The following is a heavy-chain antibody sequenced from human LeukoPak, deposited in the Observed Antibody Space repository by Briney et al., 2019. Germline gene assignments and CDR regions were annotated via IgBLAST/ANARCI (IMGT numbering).Heavy chain of an antibody. Sequence: GGSLRLSCAASGFTFSSYAMNWVRQAPGRGLEGVSGFSGSGGTTYYADSVKGRFTISRDNSKNTLYLQMNSLRAEDTAVDYCANGNRCTSPNCLGYYYFYMDVWGKGTTVTVSS. J-gene: IGHJ6*03. V-gene: IGHV3-23*01. CDR1: GFTFSSYA. CDR2: FSGSGGTT. CDR3: ANGNRCTSPNCLGYYYFYMDV. D-gene: IGHD2-8*01.